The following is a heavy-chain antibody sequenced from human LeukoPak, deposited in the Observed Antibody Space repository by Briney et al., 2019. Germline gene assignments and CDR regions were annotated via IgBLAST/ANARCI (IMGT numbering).Heavy chain of an antibody. CDR2: SNPNSGGT. CDR1: GYTFTCYY. D-gene: IGHD3-22*01. CDR3: ARDHPYDSSGYYY. V-gene: IGHV1-2*02. J-gene: IGHJ4*02. Sequence: GASVKVSCKSSGYTFTCYYMHWVRQAPGQGLEWMGWSNPNSGGTNYAQKFQGRVTMTRDTSISKAYMELSRLRSDDTAVYYCARDHPYDSSGYYYWGQGTLVTVSS.